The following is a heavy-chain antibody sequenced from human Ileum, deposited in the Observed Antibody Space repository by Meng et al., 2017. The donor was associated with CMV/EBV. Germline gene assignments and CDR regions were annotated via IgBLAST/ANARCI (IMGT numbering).Heavy chain of an antibody. CDR2: TYYRSKWYD. D-gene: IGHD4/OR15-4a*01. V-gene: IGHV6-1*02. J-gene: IGHJ4*02. CDR3: AREMGAHDY. Sequence: LPRPGPGPGKPAPTLSLSRAIAGDSVSSNSAAWSWFRQSPSRGLEWLGRTYYRSKWYDDYAVSVKSRVTITPDTSKNQFSLHLNSVSPEDTAIYFCAREMGAHDYWGQGTLVTVSS. CDR1: GDSVSSNSAA.